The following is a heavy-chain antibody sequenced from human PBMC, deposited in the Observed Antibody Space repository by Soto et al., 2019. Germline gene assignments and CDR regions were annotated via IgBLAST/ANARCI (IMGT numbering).Heavy chain of an antibody. J-gene: IGHJ6*02. CDR3: ARLHSHGTYGMDV. Sequence: QMHLVQSGAEVKKPGSSVKVSCKASGGSFSYTLSWVRQAPGQGLEWMGGIIPLFGTTNYAQKFQDRVTITADESTKTAYMELNTLRSEDTAVYYCARLHSHGTYGMDVWGQGTTVTVSS. CDR1: GGSFSYT. CDR2: IIPLFGTT. D-gene: IGHD5-18*01. V-gene: IGHV1-69*01.